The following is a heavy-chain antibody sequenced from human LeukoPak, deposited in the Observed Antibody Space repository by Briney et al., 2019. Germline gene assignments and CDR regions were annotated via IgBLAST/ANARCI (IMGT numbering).Heavy chain of an antibody. CDR1: GGSVRTGGNY. D-gene: IGHD3-16*01. CDR3: AKLLGDCFDP. Sequence: PSQTLSLTCTVSGGSVRTGGNYWTWIRQYPGKGLEWIGHIYYTGSTAYNPSLKSRLFISLDTSKNQCSLKLTSVTVADTAVYYSAKLLGDCFDPWGRGTLVTVSS. J-gene: IGHJ5*02. V-gene: IGHV4-31*03. CDR2: IYYTGST.